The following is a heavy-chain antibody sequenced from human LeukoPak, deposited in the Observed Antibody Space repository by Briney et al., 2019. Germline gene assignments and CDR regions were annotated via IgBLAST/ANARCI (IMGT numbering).Heavy chain of an antibody. D-gene: IGHD2-8*01. CDR1: GGSINTYY. CDR3: ARVRPQEGVNYYYVMDV. Sequence: PETLSLTCTVSGGSINTYYWSWIRQPPGKGLEWIGYIYYSGSTNYHPSLKSRVTISVDTSKNQFSLKLSSVTAADTAVYYCARVRPQEGVNYYYVMDVWGQGTTVTVSS. J-gene: IGHJ6*02. CDR2: IYYSGST. V-gene: IGHV4-59*01.